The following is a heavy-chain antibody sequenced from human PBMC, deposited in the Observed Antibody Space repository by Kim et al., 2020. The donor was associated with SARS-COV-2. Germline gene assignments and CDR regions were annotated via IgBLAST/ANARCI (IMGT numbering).Heavy chain of an antibody. CDR1: GGSISSSSYY. CDR3: ARLGSSWYYFDY. CDR2: IYYSGST. Sequence: SETLSLTCTVSGGSISSSSYYWGWIRQPPGKGLEWIGSIYYSGSTYYNPSLKSRVTISVDTSKNQFSLKLSSVTAADTAVYYCARLGSSWYYFDYWGQGTLVTVSS. D-gene: IGHD6-13*01. V-gene: IGHV4-39*01. J-gene: IGHJ4*02.